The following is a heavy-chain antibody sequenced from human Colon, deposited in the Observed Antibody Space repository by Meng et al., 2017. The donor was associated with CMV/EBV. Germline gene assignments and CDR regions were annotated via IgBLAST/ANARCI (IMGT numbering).Heavy chain of an antibody. CDR3: ARDGFAAAFFEY. CDR1: GFTLSSYA. V-gene: IGHV3-23*01. J-gene: IGHJ4*02. CDR2: ISGSGGST. Sequence: GESLKISCAASGFTLSSYAMSWVRQAPGKGLEWVSAISGSGGSTYYADSVKGRFTISRDNAEKSLYLQMNSLRAEDTAVYYCARDGFAAAFFEYWGQGTLVTVSS. D-gene: IGHD2-2*01.